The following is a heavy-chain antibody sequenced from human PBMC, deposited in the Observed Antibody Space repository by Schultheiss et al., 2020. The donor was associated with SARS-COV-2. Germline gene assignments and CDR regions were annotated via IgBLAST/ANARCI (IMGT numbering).Heavy chain of an antibody. V-gene: IGHV3-9*01. CDR2: ISWNSGSI. D-gene: IGHD2-2*02. CDR3: ASIVPAAIGGY. CDR1: GFTFSSYA. Sequence: SLKISCAASGFTFSSYAMHWVRQAPGKGLEWVSGISWNSGSIGYADSVKGRFTISRDNAKNSLYLQMNSLRAEDTAVYYCASIVPAAIGGYWGQGTLVTVSS. J-gene: IGHJ4*02.